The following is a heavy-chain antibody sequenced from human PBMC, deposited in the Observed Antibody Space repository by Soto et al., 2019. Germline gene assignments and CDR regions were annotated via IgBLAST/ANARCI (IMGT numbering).Heavy chain of an antibody. CDR2: IIPIFGTA. Sequence: QVQLVQSGAEVKKPGSSVKVSCKASGGTFSSYAISWVRQAPGQGLEWMGGIIPIFGTANYAQKFQGRVTITEDVSTCTAYMELSILRSEDTSEYYCARDSAHCISTSCYPGSDYWGHGTLVTVSS. J-gene: IGHJ4*01. CDR3: ARDSAHCISTSCYPGSDY. V-gene: IGHV1-69*12. D-gene: IGHD2-2*01. CDR1: GGTFSSYA.